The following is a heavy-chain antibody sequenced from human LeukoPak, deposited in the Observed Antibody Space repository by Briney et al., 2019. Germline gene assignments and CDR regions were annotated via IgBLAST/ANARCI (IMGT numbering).Heavy chain of an antibody. Sequence: PGGSLRLSCAASGFTFVNYAMTWVRQAPGQGLECVSVITGSGGSTNYADSVKGRFTISRDNSKNTLYPQMNSLRAEDTAVYYCARAMRGYQLLPDYWGQETLVTVSP. CDR1: GFTFVNYA. V-gene: IGHV3-23*01. D-gene: IGHD2-2*01. CDR3: ARAMRGYQLLPDY. CDR2: ITGSGGST. J-gene: IGHJ4*02.